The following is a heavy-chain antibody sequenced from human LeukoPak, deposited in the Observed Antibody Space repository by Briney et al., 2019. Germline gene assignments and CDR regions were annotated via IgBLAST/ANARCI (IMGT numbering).Heavy chain of an antibody. V-gene: IGHV3-7*03. CDR2: IKRDGSEK. Sequence: GGSLRLSCAASRFTFSSYWMTWVRQAPGKGLEWVANIKRDGSEKYYVDSVKGRFTISRDNAKNSLYLQMSSLRAEDTAVYYCVRDESWGQGTLVTVSS. CDR1: RFTFSSYW. CDR3: VRDES. J-gene: IGHJ5*02.